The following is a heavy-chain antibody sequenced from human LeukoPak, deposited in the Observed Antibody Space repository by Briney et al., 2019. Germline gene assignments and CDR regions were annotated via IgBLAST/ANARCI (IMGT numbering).Heavy chain of an antibody. J-gene: IGHJ4*02. CDR3: AKGLRGRYYYDSSGYYFDY. D-gene: IGHD3-22*01. Sequence: PGGSLRLSCAASGFTFSSYAMSWVCQAPGKGLEWVSAISGSGGSTYYADSVKGRFTISRDNSKNTLYLQMNSLRAEDTAVYYCAKGLRGRYYYDSSGYYFDYWGQGTLVTVSS. CDR1: GFTFSSYA. V-gene: IGHV3-23*01. CDR2: ISGSGGST.